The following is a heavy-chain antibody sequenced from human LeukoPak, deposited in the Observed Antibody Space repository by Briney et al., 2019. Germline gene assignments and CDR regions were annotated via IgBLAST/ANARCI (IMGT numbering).Heavy chain of an antibody. CDR2: IYSGGST. CDR3: ARDRVSSGWYVGDAFDI. Sequence: QAGGSLRLSCAASGFTVSSNYMSWVRQAPGKGLEWVSVIYSGGSTYYADSVKGRFTISRDNSKNTLYLQMNSLRAEDTAVYYCARDRVSSGWYVGDAFDIWGQGTMVTVSS. J-gene: IGHJ3*02. D-gene: IGHD6-19*01. V-gene: IGHV3-66*01. CDR1: GFTVSSNY.